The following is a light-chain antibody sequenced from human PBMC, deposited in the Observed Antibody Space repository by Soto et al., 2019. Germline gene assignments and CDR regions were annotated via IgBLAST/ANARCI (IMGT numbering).Light chain of an antibody. Sequence: IQLTQSPSSLSASVGDRVTITCRASQAISRWLAWYQQKPGKAPQLLIYDASSLQSGVPSRFSGSRSGTEFTLTISSLQPGDFATYYCQQYNSYWTFGQGTKVDI. CDR2: DAS. J-gene: IGKJ1*01. V-gene: IGKV1-5*01. CDR1: QAISRW. CDR3: QQYNSYWT.